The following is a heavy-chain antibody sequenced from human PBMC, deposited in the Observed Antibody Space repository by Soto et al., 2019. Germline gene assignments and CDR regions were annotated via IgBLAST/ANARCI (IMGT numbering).Heavy chain of an antibody. CDR2: VIPIFPKA. Sequence: QVRLVQSEAEVKKAGSSVKVSCKASGGTFSSDAVTWVRQAPGQGLEWMGGVIPIFPKANYAQKFQGRANSTVDKSTSKVYMALNSLKSEDTAMYYCARCHSDSSGPGYLDSWGQVTLVSV. V-gene: IGHV1-69*06. D-gene: IGHD3-22*01. J-gene: IGHJ4*02. CDR1: GGTFSSDA. CDR3: ARCHSDSSGPGYLDS.